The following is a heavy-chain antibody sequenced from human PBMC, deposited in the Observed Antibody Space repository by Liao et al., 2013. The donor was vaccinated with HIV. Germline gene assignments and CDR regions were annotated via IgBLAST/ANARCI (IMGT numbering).Heavy chain of an antibody. J-gene: IGHJ3*02. Sequence: QVQLQESGPGLVKPSQTLSLTCTVSGGSISSGSYYWSWIRQPAGKGLEWIGEINHSGSTNYNPSLKSRVTISVDTSKNQFSLKLSSVTAADTAVYYCARRGSGWYRKAFDIWGQGTMVTVSS. V-gene: IGHV4-61*02. CDR2: INHSGST. D-gene: IGHD6-19*01. CDR3: ARRGSGWYRKAFDI. CDR1: GGSISSGSYY.